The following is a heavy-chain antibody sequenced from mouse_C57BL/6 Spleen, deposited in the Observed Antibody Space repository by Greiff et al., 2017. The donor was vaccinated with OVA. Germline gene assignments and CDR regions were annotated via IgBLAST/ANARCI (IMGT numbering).Heavy chain of an antibody. CDR2: ISSGSSTI. Sequence: EVKLMESGGGLVKPGGSLKLSCAASGFTFSDYRMHWVRQAPEKGLEWVAYISSGSSTIYYADTVKGRFTISRDNAKNTLFLQMTSLRSEDTAMYYCANVITTVVARAMDYWGQGTSVTVSS. CDR3: ANVITTVVARAMDY. V-gene: IGHV5-17*01. D-gene: IGHD1-1*01. J-gene: IGHJ4*01. CDR1: GFTFSDYR.